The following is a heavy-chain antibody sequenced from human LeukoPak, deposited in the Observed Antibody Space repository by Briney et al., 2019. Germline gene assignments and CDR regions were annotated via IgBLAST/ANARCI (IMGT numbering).Heavy chain of an antibody. D-gene: IGHD7-27*01. CDR1: GFTFRNYG. Sequence: GGSLRLSCGASGFTFRNYGMHWVRQAPGKGLEWVSTITTSDGNTYYADSVKGRFTVSRDNSKNTLFLQMNSLRAEDTAVYYCAKDGGLWVSAHWGDSWGRGTLVTVSS. CDR2: ITTSDGNT. J-gene: IGHJ4*02. V-gene: IGHV3-23*01. CDR3: AKDGGLWVSAHWGDS.